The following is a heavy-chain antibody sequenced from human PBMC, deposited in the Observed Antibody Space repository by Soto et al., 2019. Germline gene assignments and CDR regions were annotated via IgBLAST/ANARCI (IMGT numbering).Heavy chain of an antibody. D-gene: IGHD6-13*01. CDR1: GFTFGDYA. V-gene: IGHV3-49*03. J-gene: IGHJ4*02. CDR2: IRSKAYGGTT. Sequence: PGGSLRLSCTASGFTFGDYAMSWFRQAPGKGLEWVGFIRSKAYGGTTEYADSVKGRFTVSRDNSRNTLYLQLNSLRTEDTALYYCATTGTTWYTDWGQGTLVTVSS. CDR3: ATTGTTWYTD.